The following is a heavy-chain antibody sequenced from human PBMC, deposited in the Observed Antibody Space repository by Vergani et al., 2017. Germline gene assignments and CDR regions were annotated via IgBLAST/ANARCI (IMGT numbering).Heavy chain of an antibody. CDR1: GYSFTSYW. CDR3: ARRQLNIADPVPGAFDI. D-gene: IGHD6-13*01. V-gene: IGHV5-51*01. CDR2: IYPGDSDT. J-gene: IGHJ3*02. Sequence: EVQLVQSGAEVKKPGESLKISCRGSGYSFTSYWIGWVRQMPGKGLEWMGIIYPGDSDTRYSPSFQGQVTISADKSISTAYLQWSSLKASDTAMYYCARRQLNIADPVPGAFDIWGQGTMVTVSS.